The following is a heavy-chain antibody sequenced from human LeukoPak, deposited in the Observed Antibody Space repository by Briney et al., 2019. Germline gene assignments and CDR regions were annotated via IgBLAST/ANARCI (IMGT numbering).Heavy chain of an antibody. V-gene: IGHV4-4*07. J-gene: IGHJ4*02. CDR3: ASDTVTSDY. D-gene: IGHD4-17*01. CDR2: IYTSGST. Sequence: SDTLSLTCSVSGGSISSYYGSWIRPPAGEGLEWIGRIYTSGSTNYNPSLKSRVTISVDKSKNQFSLKLSSVTAADTAVYYCASDTVTSDYWGQGTLVTVSS. CDR1: GGSISSYY.